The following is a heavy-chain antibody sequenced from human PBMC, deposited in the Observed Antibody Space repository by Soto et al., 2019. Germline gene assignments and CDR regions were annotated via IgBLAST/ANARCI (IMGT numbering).Heavy chain of an antibody. Sequence: GASVKVSCKASGGTFSSYAISWVRQAPGQGLEWMGGIIPIFGTANYAQKFQGRVTITADESTSTAYMELSSLRSEDTAVYYCARDIGERGYYDSDGALGFDPWGQGTLVTVSS. D-gene: IGHD3-22*01. V-gene: IGHV1-69*13. CDR3: ARDIGERGYYDSDGALGFDP. CDR2: IIPIFGTA. J-gene: IGHJ5*02. CDR1: GGTFSSYA.